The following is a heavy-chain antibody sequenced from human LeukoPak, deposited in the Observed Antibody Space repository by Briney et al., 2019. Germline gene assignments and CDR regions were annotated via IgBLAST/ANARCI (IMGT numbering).Heavy chain of an antibody. CDR1: GGSISSYY. Sequence: SETLSLTCTVSGGSISSYYWSWIRQPAGKGLEWIGRIYTSGSTNYNPSLKSRVTMSVDTSKNQFSLKLSSVTAADTAVYYCARETAPPYDFWSGYTYYYYYMDVWGKGTTVTVSS. CDR3: ARETAPPYDFWSGYTYYYYYMDV. D-gene: IGHD3-3*01. J-gene: IGHJ6*03. CDR2: IYTSGST. V-gene: IGHV4-4*07.